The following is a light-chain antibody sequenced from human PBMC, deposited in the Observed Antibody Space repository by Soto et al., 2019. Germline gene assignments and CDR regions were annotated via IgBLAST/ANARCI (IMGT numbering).Light chain of an antibody. Sequence: QSALTQPASVSGSPGQSITISCTVTSSDVGAYNYVSWYQQHPGKAPKLMIYEVSNRPSGFSNRFSGSRSANTASLTISGLQADDEADYYCSSYTSSTNTWVFGGGTKVTVL. J-gene: IGLJ3*02. CDR2: EVS. V-gene: IGLV2-14*01. CDR1: SSDVGAYNY. CDR3: SSYTSSTNTWV.